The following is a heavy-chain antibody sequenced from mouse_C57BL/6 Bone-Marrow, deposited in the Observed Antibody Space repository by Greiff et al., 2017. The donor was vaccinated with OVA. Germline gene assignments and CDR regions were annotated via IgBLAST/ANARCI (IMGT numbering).Heavy chain of an antibody. Sequence: EVKLVESGGGLVKPGGSLKLSCAASGFTFSDYGMHWVRQAPEKGLEWVAYISSGSSTIYYADTVKGRFTISRDNAKNTLFLQMTSLGTEDTAMYYCARGYYYAMDFWGQGTSVTVSS. J-gene: IGHJ4*01. CDR3: ARGYYYAMDF. CDR2: ISSGSSTI. V-gene: IGHV5-17*01. CDR1: GFTFSDYG.